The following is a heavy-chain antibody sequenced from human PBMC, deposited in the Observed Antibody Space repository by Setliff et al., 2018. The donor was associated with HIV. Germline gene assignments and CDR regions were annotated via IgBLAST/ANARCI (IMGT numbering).Heavy chain of an antibody. J-gene: IGHJ5*02. CDR1: GGSISSHY. D-gene: IGHD6-13*01. V-gene: IGHV4-59*08. CDR3: ARILVAAAGTGFDP. Sequence: PSETLSLTCTVSGGSISSHYWSWIRQPPGKGLEWIGSIYYNGSIWPSGTSNYNPSLKGRVTISLDMSQNQFSLKVNSVTAADTAVYYCARILVAAAGTGFDPWGQGILVTVSS. CDR2: IYYNGSIWPSGTS.